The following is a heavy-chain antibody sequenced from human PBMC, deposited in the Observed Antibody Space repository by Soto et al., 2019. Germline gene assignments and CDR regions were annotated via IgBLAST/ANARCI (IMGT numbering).Heavy chain of an antibody. CDR2: IRDKANNYAT. CDR3: TRPLPGSINPFDP. V-gene: IGHV3-73*01. Sequence: GGSLRLSCAASGFTFSGSTMHWVRQASGKGLEWVGRIRDKANNYATSYAASIKGRFTISREDSRNTVYLHMNSLKTEDTAIYYCTRPLPGSINPFDPWGQGTLVTVSS. J-gene: IGHJ5*02. CDR1: GFTFSGST.